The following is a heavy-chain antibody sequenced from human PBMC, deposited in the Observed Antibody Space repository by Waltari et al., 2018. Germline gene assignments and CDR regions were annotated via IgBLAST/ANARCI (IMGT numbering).Heavy chain of an antibody. V-gene: IGHV3-30*01. J-gene: IGHJ6*02. CDR3: ARDTYYYGSGSDGMDV. CDR2: ISYDGSNK. Sequence: QVQLVESGGGVVQPGRSLRLSCAASGLTFSSYAMPWVRQAPGKGLEWVAVISYDGSNKYYADSVKGRFTISRDNSKNTLYLQMNSLRAEDTAVYYCARDTYYYGSGSDGMDVWGQGTTVTVSS. D-gene: IGHD3-10*01. CDR1: GLTFSSYA.